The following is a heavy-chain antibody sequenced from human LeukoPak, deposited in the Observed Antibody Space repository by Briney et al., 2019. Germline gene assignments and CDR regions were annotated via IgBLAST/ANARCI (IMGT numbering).Heavy chain of an antibody. CDR1: GGSISSSNW. Sequence: SETLSLTCAVSGGSISSSNWWSGVRLPPGKGLEGIGEIYHSGSTNYNPSLQSRVTISVDKSKNQFSLNLSSVTAADTAVYYCARQVYSSSWSYYFEYWGQGILVPVSS. V-gene: IGHV4-4*02. J-gene: IGHJ4*02. CDR3: ARQVYSSSWSYYFEY. D-gene: IGHD6-13*01. CDR2: IYHSGST.